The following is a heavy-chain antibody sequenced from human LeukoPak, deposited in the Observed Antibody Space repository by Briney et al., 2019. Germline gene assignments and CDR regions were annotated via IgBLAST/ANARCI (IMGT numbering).Heavy chain of an antibody. V-gene: IGHV3-30*02. CDR2: IQYNGTTK. CDR1: GFIFSNYG. Sequence: GGSLRLSCAASGFIFSNYGMHWVRQAPGKGLEWVAFIQYNGTTKDYADSVKGRFTISRDNSKNTVSLQMNSLTAEDTALYYCAKDIRRGYNFGYDQFAYWGQGTLVTVSS. CDR3: AKDIRRGYNFGYDQFAY. D-gene: IGHD5-18*01. J-gene: IGHJ4*02.